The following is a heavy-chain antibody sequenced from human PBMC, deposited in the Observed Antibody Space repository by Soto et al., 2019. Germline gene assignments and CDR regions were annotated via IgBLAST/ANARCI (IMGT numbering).Heavy chain of an antibody. CDR2: MNPNSGNT. CDR1: GYTFTSYD. Sequence: ASVKVSCKASGYTFTSYDINWVRQATGQGLEWMGWMNPNSGNTGYAQKFQGRVTMTRNTSISTAYMELSSLRSEDTAVYYCARVGAIWFGELSSFDYWGQGTLVTVSS. D-gene: IGHD3-10*01. V-gene: IGHV1-8*01. CDR3: ARVGAIWFGELSSFDY. J-gene: IGHJ4*02.